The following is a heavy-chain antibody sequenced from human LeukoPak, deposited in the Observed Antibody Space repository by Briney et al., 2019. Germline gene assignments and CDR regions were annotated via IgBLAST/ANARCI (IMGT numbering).Heavy chain of an antibody. Sequence: PGGSLRLSCAASGFTFSSHGMHWVRQAPGKGLEWVAVIWYDGSNKYYADSVKGRFTISRENSKNTLYLQMNSLRAEDTAVYYCVKDSVAATHLDHWGQGTLVTVSS. D-gene: IGHD2-15*01. CDR3: VKDSVAATHLDH. J-gene: IGHJ4*02. CDR1: GFTFSSHG. CDR2: IWYDGSNK. V-gene: IGHV3-33*06.